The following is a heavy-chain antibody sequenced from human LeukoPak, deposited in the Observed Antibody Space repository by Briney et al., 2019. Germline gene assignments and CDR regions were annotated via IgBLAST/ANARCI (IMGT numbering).Heavy chain of an antibody. D-gene: IGHD4-17*01. V-gene: IGHV3-74*01. CDR1: GLTFSSHW. Sequence: GGSLRLSRAASGLTFSSHWMHWVRQAPGKGLVWVSRITNDGSSTTYADSVKGRFTISRDNAKNMLYLQVNSLRAEDTAVYYCARENDYGDYGYWGQGTLVTVSS. J-gene: IGHJ4*02. CDR2: ITNDGSST. CDR3: ARENDYGDYGY.